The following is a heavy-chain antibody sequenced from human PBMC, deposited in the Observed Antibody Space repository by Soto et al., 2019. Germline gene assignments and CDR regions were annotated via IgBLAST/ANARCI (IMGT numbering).Heavy chain of an antibody. D-gene: IGHD6-13*01. CDR2: ISYDGSNK. J-gene: IGHJ3*02. CDR3: AKDAAAAGTGAFDI. Sequence: QVQLVESGGGVVQPGRSLRLSCAASGFTFSSYGMHWVRQAPGKGLEWVAVISYDGSNKYYADCVKGRFTISRDNSKNTLYLQMNSLRAEDTAVYYCAKDAAAAGTGAFDIWGQGTMVTVSS. CDR1: GFTFSSYG. V-gene: IGHV3-30*18.